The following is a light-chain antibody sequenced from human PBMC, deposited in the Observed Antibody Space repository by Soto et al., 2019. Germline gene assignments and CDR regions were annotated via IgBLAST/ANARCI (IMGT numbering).Light chain of an antibody. CDR3: LQYKSYPPT. CDR2: GAS. CDR1: QDISNY. Sequence: DIQMTQSKSAMSASVGDRVTITCRASQDISNYLAWFQQKPGKVPKRLIFGASTLQSGVPSRFSGSGSGTELTLTIDSLQPEDFGSYYCLQYKSYPPTFGQGTRLEIK. V-gene: IGKV1-17*03. J-gene: IGKJ5*01.